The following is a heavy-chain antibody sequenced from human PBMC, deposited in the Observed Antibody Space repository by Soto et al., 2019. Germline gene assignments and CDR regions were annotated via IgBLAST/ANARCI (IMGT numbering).Heavy chain of an antibody. J-gene: IGHJ4*02. CDR2: IYTSGST. Sequence: SETLSLTYTVSGGYISSYCWSWIRQPAGKGLEWIGRIYTSGSTNYNPSLKSRVTMSVDTSKNQFSLKLSSVTAADTAVYYCARGTSSSWYYFDYLPQGILVTVSS. D-gene: IGHD6-13*01. CDR1: GGYISSYC. CDR3: ARGTSSSWYYFDY. V-gene: IGHV4-4*07.